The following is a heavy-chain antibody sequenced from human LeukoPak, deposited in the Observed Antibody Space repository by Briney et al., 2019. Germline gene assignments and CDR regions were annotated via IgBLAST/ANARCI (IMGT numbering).Heavy chain of an antibody. J-gene: IGHJ4*02. V-gene: IGHV3-64*01. CDR1: GFTFITYA. D-gene: IGHD6-19*01. CDR2: ISNNGADT. Sequence: QTGGSLRLSCAASGFTFITYAFHWVRQAPGKGLEYVSAISNNGADTYYANSVRGRFTISRDNPRNTPYLQVGSLRPETLPGYYSVRGGGVVAGTYDYWGQGTLVTVSS. CDR3: VRGGGVVAGTYDY.